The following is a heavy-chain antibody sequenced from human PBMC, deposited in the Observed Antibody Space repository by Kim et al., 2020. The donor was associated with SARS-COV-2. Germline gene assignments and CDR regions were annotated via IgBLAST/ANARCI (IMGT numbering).Heavy chain of an antibody. D-gene: IGHD3-10*01. Sequence: GGSLRLSCAASGFTFSSYGMHWVRQAPGKGLEWVAVIWYDGNNQYYGDFVKGRLTISRDNSKNMVYLQMNSLRAEDTAVYYCARDSWMIRREIDHWGQGT. CDR2: IWYDGNNQ. V-gene: IGHV3-33*01. CDR3: ARDSWMIRREIDH. J-gene: IGHJ4*02. CDR1: GFTFSSYG.